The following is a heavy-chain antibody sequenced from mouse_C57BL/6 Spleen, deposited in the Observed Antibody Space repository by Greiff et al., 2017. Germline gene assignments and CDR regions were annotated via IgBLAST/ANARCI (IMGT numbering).Heavy chain of an antibody. J-gene: IGHJ3*01. D-gene: IGHD4-1*01. CDR3: ARGGWDVGFAY. CDR2: IYPGDGDT. V-gene: IGHV1-80*01. CDR1: GYAFSSYW. Sequence: QVHVKQSGAELVKPGASVKISCKASGYAFSSYWMNWVKQRPGKGLEWIGQIYPGDGDTNYNGKFKGKATLTADKSSSTAYMQLSSLTSEDSAVYFCARGGWDVGFAYWGQGTLVTVSA.